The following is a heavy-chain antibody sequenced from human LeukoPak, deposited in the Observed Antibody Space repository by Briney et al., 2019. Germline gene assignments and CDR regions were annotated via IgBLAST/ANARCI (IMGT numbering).Heavy chain of an antibody. J-gene: IGHJ4*02. CDR1: GYNFANFW. CDR3: AGSAYSYTGSSDY. Sequence: GESLKISCKDPGYNFANFWIGWMRQMPGKGLEWIGIIHPTESETLYSPTFKGQVTISVDRANSTAYLQWSSLTAADTAMYYCAGSAYSYTGSSDYWRQATLVTASS. D-gene: IGHD3-22*01. V-gene: IGHV5-51*01. CDR2: IHPTESET.